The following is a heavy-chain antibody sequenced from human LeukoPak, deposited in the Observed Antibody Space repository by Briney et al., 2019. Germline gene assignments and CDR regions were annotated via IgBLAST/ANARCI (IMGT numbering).Heavy chain of an antibody. CDR3: ARMFSGCGSRYFDY. CDR1: GGSISSYY. J-gene: IGHJ4*02. V-gene: IGHV4-59*01. D-gene: IGHD1-26*01. CDR2: IYYSGST. Sequence: SETLSLTCTVSGGSISSYYWSWIRQPPGKGLEWIGYIYYSGSTNYNPSLKSRVTISVDTSKNQFSLKLSSVTAADTAVYYCARMFSGCGSRYFDYWGQGTLVTVSS.